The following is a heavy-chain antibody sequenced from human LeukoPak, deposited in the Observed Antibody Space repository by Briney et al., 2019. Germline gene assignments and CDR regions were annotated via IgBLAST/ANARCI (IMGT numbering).Heavy chain of an antibody. Sequence: GGSLRLSCAASGFTFSSYGMHWVRQAPGKGLEWVAVISYDGSNKYYADSVKGRFTISRDNSKNTLYLQMNSLRAEDTAVYYCAKEVLGYSNFRDYYMDVWGKGTTVTVSS. V-gene: IGHV3-30*18. CDR1: GFTFSSYG. CDR2: ISYDGSNK. CDR3: AKEVLGYSNFRDYYMDV. J-gene: IGHJ6*03. D-gene: IGHD4-11*01.